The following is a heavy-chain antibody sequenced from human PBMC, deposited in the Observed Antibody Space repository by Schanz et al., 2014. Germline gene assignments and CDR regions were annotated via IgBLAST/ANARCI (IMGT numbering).Heavy chain of an antibody. CDR3: AKQHIVRGVIYLNWFDS. CDR2: ISTSGTYM. D-gene: IGHD3-10*01. CDR1: GFAFSSFA. V-gene: IGHV3-21*01. J-gene: IGHJ5*01. Sequence: EVQLVASGGGLVKPGGSLRLSCVASGFAFSSFAMTWVRQAPGRGLEWVSSISTSGTYMYIADSLKGRLTISRDDAKKSMYLQMNNLRAEDTAVYYCAKQHIVRGVIYLNWFDSWGQGTLVTVSS.